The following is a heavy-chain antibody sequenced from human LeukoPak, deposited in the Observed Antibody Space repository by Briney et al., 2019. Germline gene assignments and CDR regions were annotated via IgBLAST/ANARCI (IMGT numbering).Heavy chain of an antibody. D-gene: IGHD4-17*01. CDR2: INPNSGGT. V-gene: IGHV1-2*02. CDR3: AKDRGLRSFDY. J-gene: IGHJ4*02. CDR1: GYTFTGYY. Sequence: GASVKVSCRASGYTFTGYYMYWVRQAPGQGLEWVGWINPNSGGTNYAQKFQGRVTITRDASISTVYIEVSRLRSDDTAVYYCAKDRGLRSFDYWGQGTLVTVSS.